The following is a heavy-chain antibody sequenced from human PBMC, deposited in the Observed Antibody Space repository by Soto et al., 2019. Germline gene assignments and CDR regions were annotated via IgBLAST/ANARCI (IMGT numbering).Heavy chain of an antibody. CDR3: TSAYCGGDCYSDYYYYGMEV. J-gene: IGHJ6*01. V-gene: IGHV3-73*01. CDR2: IRSKANSYAT. Sequence: VGSLRLSCASSVCTFSGSAMHCVRHSSGKWLEWVGRIRSKANSYATAYAASVKGRFTISRDDSKNTAYLQMNSLKTEDTAVYYCTSAYCGGDCYSDYYYYGMEVLGEGTTVIVSS. CDR1: VCTFSGSA. D-gene: IGHD2-21*02.